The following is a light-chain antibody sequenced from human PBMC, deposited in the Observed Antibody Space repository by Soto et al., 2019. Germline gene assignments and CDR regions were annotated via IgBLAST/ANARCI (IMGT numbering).Light chain of an antibody. Sequence: QSALTQPASVSGSPGQSITISCTGTSSAVGGYNYVSWYQQRPGKAPNLIICEVSNRPSGVSNRFSGSKSGNSTSLTISGLQAEDEADYYGSAYTGSNTPVVFGGGTKRTVL. V-gene: IGLV2-14*01. CDR3: SAYTGSNTPVV. CDR2: EVS. J-gene: IGLJ2*01. CDR1: SSAVGGYNY.